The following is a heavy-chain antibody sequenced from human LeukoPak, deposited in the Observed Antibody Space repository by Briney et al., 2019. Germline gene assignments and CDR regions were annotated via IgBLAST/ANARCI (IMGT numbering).Heavy chain of an antibody. CDR3: ARVRNSGQNVFYYYYYYMDV. J-gene: IGHJ6*03. Sequence: SETLSLTCTVSGGSMSNYYWSWIRQPPGKGLEWIGYIYYSGSTNYNPSLKSRVTISVDTSKNQFSLKLSSVTAADTAVYYCARVRNSGQNVFYYYYYYMDVWGKGTTVTISS. CDR1: GGSMSNYY. V-gene: IGHV4-59*08. CDR2: IYYSGST. D-gene: IGHD5-12*01.